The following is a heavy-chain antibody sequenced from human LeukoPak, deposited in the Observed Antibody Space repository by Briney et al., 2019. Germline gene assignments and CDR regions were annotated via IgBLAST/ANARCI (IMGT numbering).Heavy chain of an antibody. V-gene: IGHV4-59*01. CDR1: GGSISSYY. Sequence: SETLSLTCTVSGGSISSYYWSWIRQPPGKGLEWIGYIYYSGSTNYNPSLKSRVTISVDTSKNQFSLKLSSVTAADTAVYYCARCEVVPAAIGFDPWGQGTLVTVSS. J-gene: IGHJ5*02. CDR2: IYYSGST. D-gene: IGHD2-2*01. CDR3: ARCEVVPAAIGFDP.